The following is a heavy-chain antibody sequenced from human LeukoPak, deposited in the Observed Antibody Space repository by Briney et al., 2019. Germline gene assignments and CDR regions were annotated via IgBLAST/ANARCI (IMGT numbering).Heavy chain of an antibody. CDR2: ISSSSSYI. J-gene: IGHJ3*02. CDR3: ARAPYDSTGYETPLAFDI. V-gene: IGHV3-21*01. Sequence: PGGSLRLSRAASGFTFRTYTMNWVSQAPGKGLEWVSTISSSSSYIYYGDSVKGRFTISRDNAKNSLYLQMNSLRAEDTAVYYCARAPYDSTGYETPLAFDIWGQGTMVTVSS. CDR1: GFTFRTYT. D-gene: IGHD3-22*01.